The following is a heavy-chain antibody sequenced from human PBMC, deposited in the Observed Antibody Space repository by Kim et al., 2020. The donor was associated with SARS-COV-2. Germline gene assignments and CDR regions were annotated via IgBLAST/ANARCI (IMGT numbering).Heavy chain of an antibody. Sequence: YTSGSTTSNPSLKSRITMSVDTSKNQFSLKLSSVTAADTAVYYCASPLGYWGQGTLVTVSS. D-gene: IGHD3-10*01. CDR2: YTSGST. J-gene: IGHJ4*02. V-gene: IGHV4-4*07. CDR3: ASPLGY.